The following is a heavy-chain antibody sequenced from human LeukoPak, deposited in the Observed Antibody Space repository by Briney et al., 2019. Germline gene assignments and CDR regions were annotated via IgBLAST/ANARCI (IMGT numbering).Heavy chain of an antibody. CDR1: GFTLSNYG. Sequence: GGSLRLSCAVSGFTLSNYGMSWVRQAPGKGLEWVAGISGSGGSTNYADSVKGRFTISRDNPRNTLYLQMNSLRAEDTAVYFCAKRGVVIRVILVGFHKEAYYFDSWGQGALVTVSS. J-gene: IGHJ4*02. V-gene: IGHV3-23*01. D-gene: IGHD3-22*01. CDR3: AKRGVVIRVILVGFHKEAYYFDS. CDR2: ISGSGGST.